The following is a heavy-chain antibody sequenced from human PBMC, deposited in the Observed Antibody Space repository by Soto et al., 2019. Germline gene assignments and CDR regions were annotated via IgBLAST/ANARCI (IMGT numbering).Heavy chain of an antibody. V-gene: IGHV3-7*01. CDR3: AILYGMDV. J-gene: IGHJ6*02. CDR1: GFTSSSYW. Sequence: GSLRLSCAASGFTSSSYWMSWVRQAPGKGLEWVANIKQDGSEKYYVDFVKGRFTISRDNAKNSLYLQMNSLRDEDTAVYYCAILYGMDVWGQGTTVTVSS. CDR2: IKQDGSEK.